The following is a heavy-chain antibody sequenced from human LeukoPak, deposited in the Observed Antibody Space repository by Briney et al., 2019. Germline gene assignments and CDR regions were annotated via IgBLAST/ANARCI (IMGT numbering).Heavy chain of an antibody. J-gene: IGHJ5*02. CDR2: ISSSGSTI. CDR3: ARLDYDSSGYYYGFDP. D-gene: IGHD3-22*01. V-gene: IGHV3-48*03. Sequence: GGSLRLSCAASGFTFSSYEMNWVRQAPGKGLEWVSYISSSGSTIYYADSVKGRFTISRDNAKNSLYLQMNSLRAEDTAVYYCARLDYDSSGYYYGFDPWGQGTPVTVSS. CDR1: GFTFSSYE.